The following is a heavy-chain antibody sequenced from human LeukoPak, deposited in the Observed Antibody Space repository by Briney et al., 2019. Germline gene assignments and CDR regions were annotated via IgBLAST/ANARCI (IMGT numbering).Heavy chain of an antibody. J-gene: IGHJ3*02. CDR3: ARGDGYNGHAFDI. CDR2: MNPNSGNT. D-gene: IGHD5-24*01. V-gene: IGHV1-8*01. Sequence: ASVKVSCKASGYTFTSYDINWMRQATGQGLEWMGWMNPNSGNTGYAQKFQDRVTMTRNTSINTAYMELSSLRSEDMAVYYCARGDGYNGHAFDIWGQGTMVTVSS. CDR1: GYTFTSYD.